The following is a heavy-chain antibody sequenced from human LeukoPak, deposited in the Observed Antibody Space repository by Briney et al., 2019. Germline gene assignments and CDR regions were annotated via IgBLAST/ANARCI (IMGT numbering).Heavy chain of an antibody. J-gene: IGHJ4*02. D-gene: IGHD4-23*01. V-gene: IGHV3-23*01. CDR2: IGRYGGDI. Sequence: GGSLRLTCAASGFTFSSYAMTWVRQAPGKGLEWVSVIGRYGGDIHYADSVEGRFTISRDNSKNTLYLQMNSLRVEDTAIYYCAKYAPPTTVVTRFFDSWGQGTLVTVSS. CDR1: GFTFSSYA. CDR3: AKYAPPTTVVTRFFDS.